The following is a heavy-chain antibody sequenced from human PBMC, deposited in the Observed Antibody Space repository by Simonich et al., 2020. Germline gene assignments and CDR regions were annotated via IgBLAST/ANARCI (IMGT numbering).Heavy chain of an antibody. J-gene: IGHJ3*02. CDR1: GYTFTGYY. CDR2: INPTSGGT. CDR3: ARVRFEAFDI. V-gene: IGHV1-2*02. Sequence: QVQLVQSGAEVKKPGASVKVSCKASGYTFTGYYMHWVRQAPGQGLEWMVWINPTSGGTNYAQKFQGRVTMTRDTSISTAYMELSRLRSDDTAVYYCARVRFEAFDIWGQGTMVTVSS.